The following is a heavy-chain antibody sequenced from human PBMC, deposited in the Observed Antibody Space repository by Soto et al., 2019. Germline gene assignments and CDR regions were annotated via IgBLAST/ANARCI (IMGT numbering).Heavy chain of an antibody. J-gene: IGHJ4*02. D-gene: IGHD4-17*01. CDR2: ISGSGGST. CDR3: AKDGFSYYGDYFDY. CDR1: GFTFSSYA. Sequence: GGSLRLSCAASGFTFSSYAMSWVRQAPGKGLEWVSAISGSGGSTYYADYGKGRFTISRDNSKNTLYLQMNSLRAEDTAVYYCAKDGFSYYGDYFDYWGQGTLVTVSS. V-gene: IGHV3-23*01.